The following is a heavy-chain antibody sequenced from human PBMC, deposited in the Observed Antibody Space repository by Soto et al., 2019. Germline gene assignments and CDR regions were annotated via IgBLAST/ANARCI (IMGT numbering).Heavy chain of an antibody. CDR1: GGSFSGYY. J-gene: IGHJ3*02. CDR2: INHSGST. V-gene: IGHV4-34*01. Sequence: QVQLQQWGAGLLKPSETLSLTCAVYGGSFSGYYWSWIRQPPGKGLEWIGEINHSGSTNYNPSLKSRVTISVDTSKNQFSLKLSSVTAADTAVYYCARGGDSSGRDAFDIWGQGTMVTVSS. D-gene: IGHD6-19*01. CDR3: ARGGDSSGRDAFDI.